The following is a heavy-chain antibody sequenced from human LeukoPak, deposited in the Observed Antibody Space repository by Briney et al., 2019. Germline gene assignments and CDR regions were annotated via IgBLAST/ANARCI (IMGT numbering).Heavy chain of an antibody. V-gene: IGHV1-2*02. J-gene: IGHJ4*02. CDR2: INPNSGGT. Sequence: GASVKVSCKASGYTFTSYYMHWVRQAPGQGLEWMGWINPNSGGTNYAQKFQGRVTMTRDTSISTAYMELSRLRSDDTAVYYCASGSSIVGATRPFDYWGQGTLVTVSS. D-gene: IGHD1-26*01. CDR3: ASGSSIVGATRPFDY. CDR1: GYTFTSYY.